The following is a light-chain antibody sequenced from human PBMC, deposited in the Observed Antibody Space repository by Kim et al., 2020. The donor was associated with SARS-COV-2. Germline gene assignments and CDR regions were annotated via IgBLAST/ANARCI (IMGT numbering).Light chain of an antibody. CDR2: GNN. CDR3: TSRDSSGNGFV. J-gene: IGLJ1*01. V-gene: IGLV3-19*01. Sequence: SSELTQDPSVSVALGQTVRITCRGDVLRMYYANWYQQRPGRSPVLVSYGNNNRPSGIPARLSASRSRGTASLTITGAQAGDEADYYCTSRDSSGNGFVFGPGTKLTVL. CDR1: VLRMYY.